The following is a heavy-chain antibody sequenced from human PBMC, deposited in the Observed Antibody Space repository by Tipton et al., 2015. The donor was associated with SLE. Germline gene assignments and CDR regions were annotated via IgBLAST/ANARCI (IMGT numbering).Heavy chain of an antibody. V-gene: IGHV5-51*03. CDR2: IYPGDSDT. CDR3: ARRGVYGSFDY. J-gene: IGHJ4*02. Sequence: QLVQSGAEVKKPGDSLKISCKGSEYNFTKYWIGWVRQMPGKGLEWMGFIYPGDSDTRYSPSFQGQVTFSADKSISTAYLQWSSLKASDTAIYYCARRGVYGSFDYWGQGIRVTVSS. CDR1: EYNFTKYW. D-gene: IGHD5/OR15-5a*01.